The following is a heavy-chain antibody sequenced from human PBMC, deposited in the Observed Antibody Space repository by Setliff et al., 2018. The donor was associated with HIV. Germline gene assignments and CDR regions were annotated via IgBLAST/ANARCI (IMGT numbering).Heavy chain of an antibody. CDR1: GYTFTKFD. CDR2: KNPNSGNT. D-gene: IGHD3-9*01. V-gene: IGHV1-8*01. J-gene: IGHJ5*02. Sequence: ASVKVSCKASGYTFTKFDINWVRQATGQGLEWMGWKNPNSGNTGFAQKFQGRVTMTRNTSISTAYMELRSLRSEDTAVYFCARTWGAGVTGYWFEPWGQGTRVTVSS. CDR3: ARTWGAGVTGYWFEP.